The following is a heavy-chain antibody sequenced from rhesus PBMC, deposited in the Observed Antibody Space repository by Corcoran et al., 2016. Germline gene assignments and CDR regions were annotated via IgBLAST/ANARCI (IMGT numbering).Heavy chain of an antibody. J-gene: IGHJ6*01. D-gene: IGHD2-21*01. Sequence: QVQLQESGPGLVKPSETLSLTCAVSGGSISSNYWSWIRQPPGKGLEWIGYIYVSRGSTYYNPSLKSRVTISTDTSKNQFSLKLSSVTAADTAVYYCAREDCTGSGCYAIYGLDSWGQGVVVTVSS. CDR1: GGSISSNY. CDR2: IYVSRGST. CDR3: AREDCTGSGCYAIYGLDS. V-gene: IGHV4-160*01.